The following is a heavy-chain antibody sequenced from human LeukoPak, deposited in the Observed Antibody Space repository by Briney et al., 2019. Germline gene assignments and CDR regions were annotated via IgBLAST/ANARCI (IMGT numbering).Heavy chain of an antibody. J-gene: IGHJ4*02. D-gene: IGHD2-21*01. CDR1: GFTLRRYG. V-gene: IGHV3-23*01. CDR2: ISVIGGRT. Sequence: GGSLRLSCAASGFTLRRYGMGWVGQAPGKGLGWVSSISVIGGRTYYADSVKGRFTISRDNSKNTLYLQMNSLRAEDTAVYYCAKNSHYWGQGTLVTVSS. CDR3: AKNSHY.